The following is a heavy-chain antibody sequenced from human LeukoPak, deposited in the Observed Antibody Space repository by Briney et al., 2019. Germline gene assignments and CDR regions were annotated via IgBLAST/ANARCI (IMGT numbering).Heavy chain of an antibody. D-gene: IGHD3-10*01. V-gene: IGHV3-30*03. CDR2: ISFDGSAK. CDR1: GFTFSNYG. J-gene: IGHJ4*02. CDR3: ARRRYLVHFDY. Sequence: PGGSLRLSCAASGFTFSNYGMHWVRQAPGKGLEWVSVISFDGSAKYYADSVKGRFTMSRDNSKNTLYLQMTSPRAEDTAVYYCARRRYLVHFDYWGQGTLVTVSS.